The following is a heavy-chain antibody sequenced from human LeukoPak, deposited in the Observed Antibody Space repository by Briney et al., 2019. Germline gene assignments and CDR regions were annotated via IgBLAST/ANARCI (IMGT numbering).Heavy chain of an antibody. CDR3: ARGHQLNNPYDHIAVAEVDY. J-gene: IGHJ4*02. V-gene: IGHV3-21*01. CDR1: GFIFSTYS. Sequence: PGGSLRLSCAASGFIFSTYSMNWVRQAPGKGLEWVSSITGSYSHIYYADSVKGRFTISRDNAKNSLYLQMNSLRAEDTAVYYCARGHQLNNPYDHIAVAEVDYWGQGTLVTVSS. D-gene: IGHD6-19*01. CDR2: ITGSYSHI.